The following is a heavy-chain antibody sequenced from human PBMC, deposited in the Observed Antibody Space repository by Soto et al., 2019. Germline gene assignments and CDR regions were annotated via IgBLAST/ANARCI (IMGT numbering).Heavy chain of an antibody. J-gene: IGHJ3*02. D-gene: IGHD3-16*01. CDR3: PHSEGDDYVWGSYKDAFDI. Sequence: SGPTLVNPTQTLTLTCTFSGFSLNTTAVGVGWIRQPPGKALEWLALIYWDNDKRYNPSLKTRLTITKDTSKNQVVLKMTNMDPVDTATYFCPHSEGDDYVWGSYKDAFDIWGQGTMVTVSS. CDR1: GFSLNTTAVG. V-gene: IGHV2-5*02. CDR2: IYWDNDK.